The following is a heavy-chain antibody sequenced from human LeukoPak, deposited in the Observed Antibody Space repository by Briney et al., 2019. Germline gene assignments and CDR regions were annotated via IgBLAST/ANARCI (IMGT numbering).Heavy chain of an antibody. V-gene: IGHV4-59*12. CDR1: GGSISSYY. J-gene: IGHJ6*02. Sequence: PSETLSLTCTVSGGSISSYYWSWIRQPPGKGLEWIGFIYYSGSTNYNPSLKSRVTISVDTSKNQFSLKLSSVTAADTAVYYCARDSHSGSYQGVYYYYGMDVWGQGTTVTVSS. CDR3: ARDSHSGSYQGVYYYYGMDV. D-gene: IGHD1-26*01. CDR2: IYYSGST.